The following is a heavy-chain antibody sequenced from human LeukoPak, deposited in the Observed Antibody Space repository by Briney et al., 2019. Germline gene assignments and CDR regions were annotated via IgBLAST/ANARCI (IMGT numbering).Heavy chain of an antibody. CDR2: INPKSGKT. D-gene: IGHD4-17*01. CDR1: GYTFTGYY. Sequence: ASVKVSCKASGYTFTGYYMHWVRQAPGQGLEWMGWINPKSGKTNYAQKFQGRVTVTRDTSINTAYMDLSGLTSDDTAVYYCARDRPVTMVTTVWDYWGQGSLVTVSS. CDR3: ARDRPVTMVTTVWDY. V-gene: IGHV1-2*02. J-gene: IGHJ4*02.